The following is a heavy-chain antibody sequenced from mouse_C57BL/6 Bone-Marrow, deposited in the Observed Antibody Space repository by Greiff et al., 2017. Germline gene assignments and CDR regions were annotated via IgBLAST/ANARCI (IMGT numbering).Heavy chain of an antibody. V-gene: IGHV1-61*01. CDR3: ARGDYYGSSYGAMDY. Sequence: QQPGAELVRPGSSVKLSCKASGYTFTSYWMDWVKQRPGQGLEWIGNIYPSDSETHYNQKFKDKATLTVDKSSSTAYMQLSSLTSEDSAVYYCARGDYYGSSYGAMDYWGQGTSVTVSS. J-gene: IGHJ4*01. D-gene: IGHD1-1*01. CDR2: IYPSDSET. CDR1: GYTFTSYW.